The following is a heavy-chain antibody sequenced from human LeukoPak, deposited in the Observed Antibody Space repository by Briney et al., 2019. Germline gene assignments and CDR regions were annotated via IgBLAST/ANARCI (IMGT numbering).Heavy chain of an antibody. V-gene: IGHV4-59*08. CDR1: GGSVSNYY. CDR2: VYYTGST. D-gene: IGHD6-6*01. CDR3: ARHFAYSSSSYFDY. J-gene: IGHJ4*02. Sequence: SETLSLTCSVSGGSVSNYYWSWIRQPPGKGLEWIGFVYYTGSTNYNPSLKSRVTMFEDKSKNQFSLRLYSVTVADTAVYYCARHFAYSSSSYFDYWGQGSLVTVSS.